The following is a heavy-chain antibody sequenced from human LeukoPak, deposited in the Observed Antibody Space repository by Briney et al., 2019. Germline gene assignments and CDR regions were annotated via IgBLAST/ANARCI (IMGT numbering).Heavy chain of an antibody. CDR1: GFTFSSYS. CDR3: AKDRGIVGAHAAFDI. D-gene: IGHD1-26*01. CDR2: IGASSSST. V-gene: IGHV3-23*01. Sequence: GGSLRLSCAASGFTFSSYSMNWVRQAPGKGLEWVSAIGASSSSTYYADSVRGRFTISRYDSKNTLYLQMNSLRAEDTALYYCAKDRGIVGAHAAFDIWGQGTMVTVSS. J-gene: IGHJ3*02.